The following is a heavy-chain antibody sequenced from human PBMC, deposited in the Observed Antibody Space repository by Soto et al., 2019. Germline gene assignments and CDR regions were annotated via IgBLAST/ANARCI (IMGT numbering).Heavy chain of an antibody. D-gene: IGHD4-17*01. Sequence: QVQLVQSGAEEKKPGASVKVSCKASGNTFTSYAMHWVRQAPGQRLEWMGWINAGNGNTKYSQKFQGRVTITRDISASTVYMELSSLRSEDTAVYYCASESYGGEFDYWGQGTLVTVSS. J-gene: IGHJ4*02. CDR2: INAGNGNT. CDR1: GNTFTSYA. V-gene: IGHV1-3*05. CDR3: ASESYGGEFDY.